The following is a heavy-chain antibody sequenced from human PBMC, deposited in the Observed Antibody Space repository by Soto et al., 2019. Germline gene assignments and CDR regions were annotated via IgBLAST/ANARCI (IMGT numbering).Heavy chain of an antibody. CDR2: INPSGGGT. J-gene: IGHJ4*02. CDR3: ARDNPLSAGY. Sequence: QVQLVQSGTEVKKPGASVKVSCRASGYTCLDFYIHWVRQAPGQGLEWMGFINPSGGGTTYTQKFQCTLTMTRDTSTSTVYMERISLRSEDTAIYYCARDNPLSAGYWGQVTLGT. CDR1: GYTCLDFY. D-gene: IGHD2-15*01. V-gene: IGHV1-46*01.